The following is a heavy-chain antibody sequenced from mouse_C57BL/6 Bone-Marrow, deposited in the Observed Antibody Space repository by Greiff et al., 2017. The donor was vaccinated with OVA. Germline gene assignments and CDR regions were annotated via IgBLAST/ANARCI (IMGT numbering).Heavy chain of an antibody. CDR3: TSYCTFDY. CDR2: IDPENGDP. D-gene: IGHD6-5*01. CDR1: GFNIKDDY. Sequence: VHVKQSGAELVRPGASVKLSCTASGFNIKDDYMHWVKQRPEQGLEWIGWIDPENGDPEYASKFQGKATITADTSSNTAYLQLSSLTSEDTAVYYCTSYCTFDYWGQGTTLTVSS. J-gene: IGHJ2*01. V-gene: IGHV14-4*01.